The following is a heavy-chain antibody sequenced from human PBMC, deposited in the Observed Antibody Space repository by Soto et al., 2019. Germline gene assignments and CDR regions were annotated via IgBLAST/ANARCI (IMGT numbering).Heavy chain of an antibody. V-gene: IGHV1-18*01. D-gene: IGHD2-2*01. CDR2: ISAYNGNT. CDR3: ARHDCISTSCYYYYYYSMDV. J-gene: IGHJ6*02. Sequence: ASVKVSCKASGYTFTSYGISWVRQAPGQGLEWMGRISAYNGNTNYAQKFQGRVTITADESTSTAYMELSSLRSEDTAVYYCARHDCISTSCYYYYYYSMDVWGQGTTVTVSS. CDR1: GYTFTSYG.